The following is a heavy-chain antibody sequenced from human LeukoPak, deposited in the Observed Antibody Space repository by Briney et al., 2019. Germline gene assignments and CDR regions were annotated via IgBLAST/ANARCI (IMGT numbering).Heavy chain of an antibody. D-gene: IGHD4-17*01. V-gene: IGHV4-4*02. CDR2: IYHSGST. Sequence: SGALSLTCAVSGGSISSSNWWNWVRQPPGKGLEWIGEIYHSGSTNYNPSLKSRVTISVDKSKNQFSLKLSSVTAADTAVYYCARFSSAATVTTSGVYWGQGTLVTVSS. CDR3: ARFSSAATVTTSGVY. CDR1: GGSISSSNW. J-gene: IGHJ4*02.